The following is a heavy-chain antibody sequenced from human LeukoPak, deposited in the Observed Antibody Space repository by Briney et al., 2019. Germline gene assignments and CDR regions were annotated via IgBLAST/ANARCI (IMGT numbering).Heavy chain of an antibody. Sequence: PGGSLRLSCAASGFTFSSYSMNWVRQAPGKGLEWVSSISSSSSSYIYYADSMKGRFTISRDNAKNSLYLQMNSLRAEDTAVYYCARIGFRTYYYDSSGYYYGFGAFDIWGQGTMVTVSS. J-gene: IGHJ3*02. CDR2: ISSSSSSYI. V-gene: IGHV3-21*01. CDR3: ARIGFRTYYYDSSGYYYGFGAFDI. CDR1: GFTFSSYS. D-gene: IGHD3-22*01.